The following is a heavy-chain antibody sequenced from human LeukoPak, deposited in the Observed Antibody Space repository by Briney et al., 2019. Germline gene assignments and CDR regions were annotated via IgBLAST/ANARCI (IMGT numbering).Heavy chain of an antibody. CDR2: MNPNSGNT. D-gene: IGHD6-13*01. Sequence: ASVKVSCKASGYTFTSYDINWVRQATGQGLEWMGWMNPNSGNTGYAQKFQGRVTITRNTSISTAYMELSSLRSEDTAVYYCARRGYGGYSSSWPIYYYYYMDVWGKGTTVTVSS. J-gene: IGHJ6*03. CDR3: ARRGYGGYSSSWPIYYYYYMDV. CDR1: GYTFTSYD. V-gene: IGHV1-8*03.